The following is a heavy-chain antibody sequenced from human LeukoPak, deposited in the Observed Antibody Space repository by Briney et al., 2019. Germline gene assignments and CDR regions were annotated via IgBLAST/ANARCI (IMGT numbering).Heavy chain of an antibody. CDR2: ISSSSSFR. CDR1: GFTFSSYS. D-gene: IGHD3-10*01. Sequence: GGSLRLSCAASGFTFSSYSMNWVRQAPGKGLEWVSSISSSSSFRYYADSVKRRFTISRDNAKHSLHQQVNSLRAEDTAVYFCARDSSGSDHFDFWGQGTLVTVSS. J-gene: IGHJ4*02. V-gene: IGHV3-21*01. CDR3: ARDSSGSDHFDF.